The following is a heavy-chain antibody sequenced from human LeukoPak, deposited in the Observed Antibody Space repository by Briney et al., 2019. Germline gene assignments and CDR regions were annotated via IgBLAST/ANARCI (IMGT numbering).Heavy chain of an antibody. CDR1: GGSLSSYY. CDR3: ARDDSSSWPYYYYYYMDV. J-gene: IGHJ6*03. Sequence: SETLSLTCTVSGGSLSSYYWSWIRQPAGKGLEWIGRIYTSGSTNYNPSLKSRVTMSVDTSKNQFSLKLSSVTAADTAVYYCARDDSSSWPYYYYYYMDVWGKGTTVTVSS. V-gene: IGHV4-4*07. CDR2: IYTSGST. D-gene: IGHD6-13*01.